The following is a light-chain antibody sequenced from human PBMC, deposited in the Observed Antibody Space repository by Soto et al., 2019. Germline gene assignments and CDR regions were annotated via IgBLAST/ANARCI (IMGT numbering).Light chain of an antibody. Sequence: EIVMTQSPATLSVSPGERATLSCRASQSVNIYLAWYQQKPGQAPRLLIFGASYRATGIPARFSGSGSGTEFNVTISSLQSEDFAVYFCQQYDDWLRLIFGGGTKVDIK. CDR1: QSVNIY. CDR2: GAS. J-gene: IGKJ4*01. CDR3: QQYDDWLRLI. V-gene: IGKV3D-15*01.